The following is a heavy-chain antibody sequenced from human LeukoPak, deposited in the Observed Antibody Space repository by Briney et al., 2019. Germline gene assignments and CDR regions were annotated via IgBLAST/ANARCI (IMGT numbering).Heavy chain of an antibody. CDR1: GVTISSRNYY. CDR2: VFSSGST. D-gene: IGHD3-22*01. CDR3: ARVGGDDSTGHYSVDY. V-gene: IGHV4-39*07. Sequence: PSETLSLTCTVSGVTISSRNYYWAWIRQPPGKGLEWIGSVFSSGSTYYRPSLRSRVTISVDTSKNQFSLRLNSVTAADTAVYYCARVGGDDSTGHYSVDYWGQGTLVTVSS. J-gene: IGHJ4*02.